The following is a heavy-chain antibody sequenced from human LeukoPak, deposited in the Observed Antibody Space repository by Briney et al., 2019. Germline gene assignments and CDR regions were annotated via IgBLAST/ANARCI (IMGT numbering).Heavy chain of an antibody. V-gene: IGHV3-NL1*01. Sequence: GGSLRLSCAASGFTFSSYGMHWVRQAPGKGLEWVSVIYSGGSTYYADSVKGRFTISRDNSKNTLYLQMNSLRAEDTAVYYCARDLYPSQQVPFGYWGQGTLVTVSS. CDR2: IYSGGST. D-gene: IGHD3-16*01. CDR3: ARDLYPSQQVPFGY. J-gene: IGHJ4*02. CDR1: GFTFSSYG.